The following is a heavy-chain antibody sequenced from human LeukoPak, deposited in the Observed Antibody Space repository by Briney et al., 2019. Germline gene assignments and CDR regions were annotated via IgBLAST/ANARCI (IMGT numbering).Heavy chain of an antibody. CDR3: ARCQDREDYFDY. CDR2: IYYSGST. V-gene: IGHV4-31*03. J-gene: IGHJ4*02. D-gene: IGHD2-15*01. Sequence: PSQTLSLTCTVSGGSISSGGYYWSWIRQHPGKGLEWIGCIYYSGSTYYNPSLKSRVTISVDTSKNQFSLKLSSVTAADTAVYYCARCQDREDYFDYWGQGTLVTVSS. CDR1: GGSISSGGYY.